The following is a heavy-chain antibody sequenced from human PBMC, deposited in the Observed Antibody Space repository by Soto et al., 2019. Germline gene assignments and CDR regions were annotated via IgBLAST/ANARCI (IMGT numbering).Heavy chain of an antibody. Sequence: EVHLVESGGGLVQPGESLRISCAGSGFTFSTYWISWVRQAPGKGLEWVANINQDGSDKYYVDSVKGRFRISRDNAKTSVYLQMNSLRPEDTGVYYCARDDEIRGRYYGMDVWGPGITVTVS. D-gene: IGHD3-16*01. CDR2: INQDGSDK. V-gene: IGHV3-7*01. CDR3: ARDDEIRGRYYGMDV. CDR1: GFTFSTYW. J-gene: IGHJ6*02.